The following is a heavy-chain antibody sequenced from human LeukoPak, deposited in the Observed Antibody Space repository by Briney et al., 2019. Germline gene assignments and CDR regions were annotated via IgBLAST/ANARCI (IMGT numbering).Heavy chain of an antibody. D-gene: IGHD5-18*01. V-gene: IGHV4-61*05. CDR2: IYYSGST. Sequence: PSETLSLTCTVSGGSISSSTYYWGWIRQPPGQGLECIGYIYYSGSTNYNPSLKSRVTMSVDTSKNQFSLRLSSVTAADTAVYYCATWRRYSCFDYWGQGALVTVSS. CDR1: GGSISSSTYY. CDR3: ATWRRYSCFDY. J-gene: IGHJ4*02.